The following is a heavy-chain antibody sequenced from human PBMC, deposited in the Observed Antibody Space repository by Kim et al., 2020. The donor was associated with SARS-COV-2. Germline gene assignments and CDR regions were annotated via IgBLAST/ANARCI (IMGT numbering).Heavy chain of an antibody. CDR1: GGTFSSYA. J-gene: IGHJ4*02. Sequence: SSVKVSCKASGGTFSSYAIRWVRQAPGQGLEWMGGIIPIFGTANYAQKFQGRVTITADDSTCTAYMELSSLRSEDTAVYYCARVGMVRGPRCYFDYWGQGSLVTVSS. V-gene: IGHV1-69*13. CDR2: IIPIFGTA. D-gene: IGHD3-10*01. CDR3: ARVGMVRGPRCYFDY.